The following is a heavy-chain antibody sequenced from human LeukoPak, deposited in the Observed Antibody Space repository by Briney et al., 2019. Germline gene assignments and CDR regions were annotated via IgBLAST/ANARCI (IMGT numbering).Heavy chain of an antibody. J-gene: IGHJ3*02. Sequence: GGSLRLSCAASGFTFSSYAMSWVRQAPGKGLEWVSVISGSGGSTYYADSVKGRFTISRDNSKDTLYLQMNTLRAEDTAVYYCAKDHPAGYSSGWYDAFDIWGRGTLVTVS. CDR2: ISGSGGST. D-gene: IGHD6-19*01. V-gene: IGHV3-23*01. CDR3: AKDHPAGYSSGWYDAFDI. CDR1: GFTFSSYA.